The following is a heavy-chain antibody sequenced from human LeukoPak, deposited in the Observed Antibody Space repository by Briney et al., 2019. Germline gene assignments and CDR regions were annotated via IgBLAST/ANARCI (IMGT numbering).Heavy chain of an antibody. CDR1: AYTFTDYY. V-gene: IGHV1-2*04. D-gene: IGHD3-22*01. J-gene: IGHJ6*02. CDR3: ARGRPITMVVVIESYGMDV. CDR2: INPKSGGT. Sequence: ASVKVSCKAPAYTFTDYYMHWVRQAPGQGPEWMGWINPKSGGTEYAQKFQGWVTMTRDTSISTAYMELTRLTSDDTAVYYCARGRPITMVVVIESYGMDVWGQGTTVTVSS.